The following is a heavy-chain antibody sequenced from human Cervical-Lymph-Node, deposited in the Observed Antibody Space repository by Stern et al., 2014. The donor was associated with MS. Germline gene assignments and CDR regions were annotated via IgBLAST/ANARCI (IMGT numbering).Heavy chain of an antibody. Sequence: QVQLVQSGAEVKKPGSSVKVSCKASGGTFSSYAISWVRQAPGQGLEWMGGIIPIFGTANYAQKFQGRVTITADESTSTAYLELSRLRAEDTAVYYWARGSAPALYGGNAFDIWGQGTMVTVSS. CDR1: GGTFSSYA. D-gene: IGHD4-23*01. CDR2: IIPIFGTA. V-gene: IGHV1-69*01. CDR3: ARGSAPALYGGNAFDI. J-gene: IGHJ3*02.